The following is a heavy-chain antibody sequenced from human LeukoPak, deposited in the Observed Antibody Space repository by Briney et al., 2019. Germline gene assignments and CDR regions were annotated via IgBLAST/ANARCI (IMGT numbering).Heavy chain of an antibody. J-gene: IGHJ4*02. V-gene: IGHV5-51*01. CDR1: GYSFTTYW. CDR2: IFPGDSDT. Sequence: GESLKISCKGSGYSFTTYWIGWVRQMPGKGLEWMGIIFPGDSDTTYSSSFQGQVTISADKSINTAYLQWSSLKASDTAMYYCATSESQTKFDYWGQGTLVTVSS. CDR3: ATSESQTKFDY. D-gene: IGHD1/OR15-1a*01.